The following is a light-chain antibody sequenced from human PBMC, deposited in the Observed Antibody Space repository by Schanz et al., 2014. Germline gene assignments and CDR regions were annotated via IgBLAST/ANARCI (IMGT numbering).Light chain of an antibody. CDR1: QSISSH. Sequence: DIQLTQSPSSLSASVGDRVTITCRASQSISSHLNWYQQKPGKAPNLLIYAASSLQSGVPSRFSGSGSGTDFTLTISSLQPEDFATYYCQQSYTTPRAFGPGTKVDIK. CDR2: AAS. CDR3: QQSYTTPRA. J-gene: IGKJ3*01. V-gene: IGKV1-39*01.